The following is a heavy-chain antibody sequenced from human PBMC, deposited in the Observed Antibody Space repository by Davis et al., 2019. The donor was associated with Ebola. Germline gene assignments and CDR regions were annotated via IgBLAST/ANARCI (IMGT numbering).Heavy chain of an antibody. V-gene: IGHV1-46*03. J-gene: IGHJ6*02. Sequence: AASVKVSCKASGYTFTSYYMHWVRQAPGQGLEWMGIINPSGGSTSYAQKFQGRVTMTRDTSTSTVYMELSSLRSEDTAVYYCARDDNSDYYYYGRDVWGQGTTVTVSS. CDR1: GYTFTSYY. D-gene: IGHD5-24*01. CDR2: INPSGGST. CDR3: ARDDNSDYYYYGRDV.